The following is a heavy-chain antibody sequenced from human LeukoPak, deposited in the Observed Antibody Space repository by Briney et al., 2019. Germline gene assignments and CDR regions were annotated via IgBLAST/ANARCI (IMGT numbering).Heavy chain of an antibody. CDR2: ISGTGGST. CDR3: AELGITMIGGV. V-gene: IGHV3-23*01. D-gene: IGHD3-10*02. CDR1: GFTFSSFV. J-gene: IGHJ6*04. Sequence: GGSLRLSCAASGFTFSSFVMSWARQAPGKGLEWVSTISGTGGSTYYADSVKGRFTISRDNAKNSLYLQTNSLRAEDTAVYYCAELGITMIGGVWGKGTTVTISS.